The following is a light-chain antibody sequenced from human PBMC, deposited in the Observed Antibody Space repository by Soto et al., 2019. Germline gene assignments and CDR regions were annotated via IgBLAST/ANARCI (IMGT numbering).Light chain of an antibody. CDR2: EVV. CDR3: NSYAGSNNYV. V-gene: IGLV2-8*01. Sequence: LPASGSGSPGDPVTISCTGTKNDIGVYDFVSWYQHHPGKAPRLIIYEVVQRPSGVPDRFSGSKSGNTASLTVSGLQAADEADYFCNSYAGSNNYVFGSGTKVTAL. J-gene: IGLJ1*01. CDR1: KNDIGVYDF.